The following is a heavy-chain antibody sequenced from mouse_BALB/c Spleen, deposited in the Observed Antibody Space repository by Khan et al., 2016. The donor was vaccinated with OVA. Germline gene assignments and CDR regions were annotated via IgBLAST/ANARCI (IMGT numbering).Heavy chain of an antibody. J-gene: IGHJ4*01. CDR3: ARSPWLLHYAMDY. CDR2: IYWDDDK. Sequence: QVTLKESGPGILQPSQTLSLTCSFSGFSLRSSGMGINWLRQPSGTGLEWLAHIYWDDDKRYNPSLKRRLTLSRDTSRNHVCLKNTSMYTADTATYFGARSPWLLHYAMDYWGQGTSVTVAS. V-gene: IGHV8-12*01. D-gene: IGHD1-1*02. CDR1: GFSLRSSGMG.